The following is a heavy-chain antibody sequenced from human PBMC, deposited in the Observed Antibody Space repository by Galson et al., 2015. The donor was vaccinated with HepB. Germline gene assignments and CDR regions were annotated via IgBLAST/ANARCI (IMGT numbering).Heavy chain of an antibody. V-gene: IGHV1-18*04. CDR3: ARDLPALYYSDSNGYFYRWYFDV. J-gene: IGHJ2*01. D-gene: IGHD3-22*01. Sequence: SVKVSCKASGYTFTHYGISWVRQAPGQGLEWMGWISTDTGNTNYAQKFQGRVTMTTDTSTSTAYMELRSLRSDDAAVYYCARDLPALYYSDSNGYFYRWYFDVWGRGTLVTVSS. CDR2: ISTDTGNT. CDR1: GYTFTHYG.